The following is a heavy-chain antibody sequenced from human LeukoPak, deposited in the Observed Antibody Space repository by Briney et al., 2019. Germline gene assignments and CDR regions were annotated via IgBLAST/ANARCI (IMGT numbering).Heavy chain of an antibody. D-gene: IGHD6-6*01. V-gene: IGHV3-21*01. CDR2: ISGSGGST. J-gene: IGHJ4*02. CDR1: GFTFSSYA. CDR3: ARDGPTGSSSN. Sequence: PGGSLRLSCAASGFTFSSYAMSWVRQAPGKGLEWVSAISGSGGSTYYADSVKGRFTISRDNAKNSLYLQMNSLRAEDTAAYYCARDGPTGSSSNWGQGTLVTVSS.